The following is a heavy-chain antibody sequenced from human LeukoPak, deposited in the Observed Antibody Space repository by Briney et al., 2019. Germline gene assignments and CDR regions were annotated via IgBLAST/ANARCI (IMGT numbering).Heavy chain of an antibody. CDR2: ISGSASST. Sequence: GGSLRLSCAASGFTFSNYAMSWVRQAPGKGLEWVSAISGSASSTYYADSVKGRFTISRDNSKNTLYLQMNSLRAEDTAVYYCANLDGYNADYWGQGTLVTVSS. D-gene: IGHD5-24*01. CDR3: ANLDGYNADY. CDR1: GFTFSNYA. J-gene: IGHJ4*02. V-gene: IGHV3-23*01.